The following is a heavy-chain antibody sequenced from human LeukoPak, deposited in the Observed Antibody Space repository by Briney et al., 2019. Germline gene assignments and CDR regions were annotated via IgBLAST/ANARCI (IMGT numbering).Heavy chain of an antibody. CDR3: ARASYYYDTTGLGAFDV. D-gene: IGHD3-22*01. CDR1: GFTFDDHA. J-gene: IGHJ3*01. CDR2: INWDGSRI. Sequence: GGSLRLSCAASGFTFDDHAMYWVRQVPGKGLEWVSGINWDGSRIGYADDVKGRSTISRDSAKKSLYLQMNSLRAEDTALYYCARASYYYDTTGLGAFDVWGQGTLVTVSS. V-gene: IGHV3-9*01.